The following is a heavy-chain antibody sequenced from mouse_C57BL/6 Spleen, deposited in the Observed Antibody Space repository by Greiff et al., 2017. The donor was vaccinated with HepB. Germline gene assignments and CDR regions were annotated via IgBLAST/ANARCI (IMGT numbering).Heavy chain of an antibody. J-gene: IGHJ3*01. Sequence: EVMLVESGGGLVKPGGSLKLSCAASGFTLSDYGMHWVRQAPEKGLECVAYISSGSSTIYYTDTVKGRFTISRDNAKNTLFLQMTSLRSEDTAMYYCARPKLGWFACWGQGTLVTVSA. CDR2: ISSGSSTI. CDR1: GFTLSDYG. V-gene: IGHV5-17*01. CDR3: ARPKLGWFAC. D-gene: IGHD3-1*01.